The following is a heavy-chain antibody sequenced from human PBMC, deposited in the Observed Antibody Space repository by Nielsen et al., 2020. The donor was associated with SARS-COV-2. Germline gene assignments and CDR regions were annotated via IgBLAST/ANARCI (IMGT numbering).Heavy chain of an antibody. D-gene: IGHD6-13*01. J-gene: IGHJ4*02. CDR2: IRSKAYGGTT. Sequence: GGSLRLSCTASGFTFGEYAMSWLRQAPGKGLEWVGFIRSKAYGGTTEYAASVKGRFTISRDDSKSIAYLQMNSLKTEDTAVYYCTRGGQQLVQSRFDYWGQGTLVTVSS. CDR3: TRGGQQLVQSRFDY. CDR1: GFTFGEYA. V-gene: IGHV3-49*03.